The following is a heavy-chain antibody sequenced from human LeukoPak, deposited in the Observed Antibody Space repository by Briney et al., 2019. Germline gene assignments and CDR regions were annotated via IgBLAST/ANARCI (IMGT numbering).Heavy chain of an antibody. CDR3: ARMMPPTHYYGMDV. D-gene: IGHD2-2*01. CDR2: ISSSGSTI. Sequence: PGGSLRLSCAASGFTFSDYYMSWIRQAPGKGLEWVSYISSSGSTIYYADPVKGRFTISRDNAKNSLYLQMNSLRAEDTAVYYCARMMPPTHYYGMDVWGQGATVTVSS. CDR1: GFTFSDYY. V-gene: IGHV3-11*04. J-gene: IGHJ6*02.